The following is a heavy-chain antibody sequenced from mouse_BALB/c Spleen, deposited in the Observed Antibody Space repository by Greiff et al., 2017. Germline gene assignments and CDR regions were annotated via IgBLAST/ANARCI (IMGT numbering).Heavy chain of an antibody. CDR1: GYAFSSYW. Sequence: VQLQQSGAELVRPGSSVKISCKASGYAFSSYWMNWVKQRPGQGLEWIGQIYPGDGDTNYNGKFKGKATLTADKSSSTAYMQLSSLTSEDSAVYFCARAGDSSGYDYWGQGTTLTVSS. V-gene: IGHV1-80*01. J-gene: IGHJ2*01. D-gene: IGHD3-2*01. CDR3: ARAGDSSGYDY. CDR2: IYPGDGDT.